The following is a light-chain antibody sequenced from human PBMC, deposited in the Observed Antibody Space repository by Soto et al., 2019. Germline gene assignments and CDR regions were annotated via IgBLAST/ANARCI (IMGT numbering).Light chain of an antibody. J-gene: IGKJ1*01. CDR3: QQCYSSPRT. CDR1: QRISTY. Sequence: DIQMTQSPSTLSAGVGDRVTITCRASQRISTYSNWYQQKPGKAPTLLIYAASSLQSGVPSRFSGGGSGTDFTLTINTLQPEDFATYFCQQCYSSPRTFGQGTKVEIK. V-gene: IGKV1-39*01. CDR2: AAS.